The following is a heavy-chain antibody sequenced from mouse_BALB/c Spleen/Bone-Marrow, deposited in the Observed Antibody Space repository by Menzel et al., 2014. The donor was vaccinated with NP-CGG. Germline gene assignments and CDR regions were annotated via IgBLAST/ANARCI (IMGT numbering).Heavy chain of an antibody. V-gene: IGHV2-2*02. CDR3: ARNYEGVGAMDY. CDR2: IWNSGNT. CDR1: GFSLTNYG. Sequence: QVQLHQSGPGLVQPSQSLSITCTVSGFSLTNYGVHWVRLSPGKGLEWLGVIWNSGNTNYNAAFISRLSINMDNSKSQVFFKMNSLQANDTAVYYCARNYEGVGAMDYWGQGTSVTVSS. J-gene: IGHJ4*01. D-gene: IGHD1-1*01.